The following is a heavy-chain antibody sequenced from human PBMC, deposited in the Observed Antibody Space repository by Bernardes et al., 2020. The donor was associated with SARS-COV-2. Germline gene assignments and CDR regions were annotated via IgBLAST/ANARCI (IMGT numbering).Heavy chain of an antibody. CDR1: GYTFTNYD. Sequence: ASVKVSCKASGYTFTNYDINWVRQAAGQGLEWMGWMNPDSANTGYAQKFQGGITMTRNTSISTAYMELSSLRSEDTAVYYCARGPIGVAGTRVFDWFDPWGQGTLVTVS. V-gene: IGHV1-8*01. CDR2: MNPDSANT. CDR3: ARGPIGVAGTRVFDWFDP. D-gene: IGHD6-19*01. J-gene: IGHJ5*02.